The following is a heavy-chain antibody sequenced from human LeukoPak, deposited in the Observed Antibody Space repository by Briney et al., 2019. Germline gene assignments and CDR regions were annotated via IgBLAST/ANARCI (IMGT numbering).Heavy chain of an antibody. CDR2: IYYSGST. V-gene: IGHV4-39*01. Sequence: PSETLSLTCAVYGGSFSSYYWTWIRQPPGKGLEWIGSIYYSGSTYYNPSLKSRVTISADTSKNQFSLNLSSVTAADTAVYYCARHNFGRGFDYWGQGTLVTVSS. D-gene: IGHD3-10*01. J-gene: IGHJ4*02. CDR1: GGSFSSYY. CDR3: ARHNFGRGFDY.